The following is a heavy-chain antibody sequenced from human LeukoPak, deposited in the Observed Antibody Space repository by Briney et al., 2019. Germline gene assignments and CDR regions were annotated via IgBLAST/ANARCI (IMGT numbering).Heavy chain of an antibody. J-gene: IGHJ4*02. V-gene: IGHV1-18*01. CDR2: ISAYSGTTIRAYNVNT. CDR1: GYSFITYG. D-gene: IGHD2-21*02. Sequence: GASVKDSCKASGYSFITYGITWVRQAPGQGLEWMGWISAYSGTTIRAYNVNTKYAEHLRGRVTMTTDTSTSTAYMELRSLTSDDTAVYYCARDQRNCGRHCYQTGLIDYWGQGTLVTVSS. CDR3: ARDQRNCGRHCYQTGLIDY.